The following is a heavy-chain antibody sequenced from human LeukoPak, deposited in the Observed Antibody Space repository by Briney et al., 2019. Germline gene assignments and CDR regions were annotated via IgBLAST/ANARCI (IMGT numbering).Heavy chain of an antibody. V-gene: IGHV5-10-1*01. CDR1: GYTYTNYW. Sequence: GESLKISCKGSGYTYTNYWIIWVRQMPGKGLELMGRIDPSDSHTNYGPSFQGHVTISADKSISTAYLQWSSLKASDTAVYYCVRPGPSGSYAYWGPGTLVIVSS. J-gene: IGHJ4*02. CDR2: IDPSDSHT. CDR3: VRPGPSGSYAY. D-gene: IGHD1-26*01.